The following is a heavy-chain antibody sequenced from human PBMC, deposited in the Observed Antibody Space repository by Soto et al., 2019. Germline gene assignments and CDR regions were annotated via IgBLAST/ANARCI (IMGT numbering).Heavy chain of an antibody. J-gene: IGHJ4*02. V-gene: IGHV1-24*01. CDR2: FDPEDGET. CDR1: GYTLTELS. D-gene: IGHD5-18*01. Sequence: GASVKVSCKVSGYTLTELSMHWVRQAPGKGLEWMGGFDPEDGETIYAQKFQGRVTMTEDTSTDTAYMELSSLRSEDTAVYYCATDKGYSYAQNFDYWGQGTLVNVSS. CDR3: ATDKGYSYAQNFDY.